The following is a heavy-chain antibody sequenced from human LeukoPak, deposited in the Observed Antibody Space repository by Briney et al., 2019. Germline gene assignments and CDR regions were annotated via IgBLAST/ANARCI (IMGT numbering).Heavy chain of an antibody. CDR3: ARVNGYNIDY. Sequence: SETLSLTCTVSGGSISSYYWSWIRQPPGRGLEWIGHIYYSGSISYNPSLMSRVTFSVDTSKNQFSLNLTSVTAADTAVYYCARVNGYNIDYWGQGTLVTVSS. CDR2: IYYSGSI. D-gene: IGHD5-24*01. CDR1: GGSISSYY. V-gene: IGHV4-59*01. J-gene: IGHJ4*02.